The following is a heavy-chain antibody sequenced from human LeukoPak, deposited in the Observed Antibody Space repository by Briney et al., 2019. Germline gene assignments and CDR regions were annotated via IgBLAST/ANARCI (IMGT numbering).Heavy chain of an antibody. Sequence: GESLKISCKGSGYSFTSYWIGWVRQMPGKGLEWMGIIYPGDSDTRYSPSFQGQVTISADKSISTAYLQWSSLKASDTAMYYCARHEIQLRLNSWVLDAFDIWGQGTMVTVSS. J-gene: IGHJ3*02. CDR3: ARHEIQLRLNSWVLDAFDI. CDR1: GYSFTSYW. D-gene: IGHD5-18*01. CDR2: IYPGDSDT. V-gene: IGHV5-51*01.